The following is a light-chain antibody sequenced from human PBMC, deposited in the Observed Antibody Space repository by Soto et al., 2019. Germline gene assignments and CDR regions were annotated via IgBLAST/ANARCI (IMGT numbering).Light chain of an antibody. CDR1: QRVKTN. V-gene: IGKV3-15*01. J-gene: IGKJ4*01. Sequence: EIVLTQSPATLSVAPGERATLSCRASQRVKTNLAWYQQKPGQAPRLLMYESSTRATGIPARFSGSGSGTEFTLTISSMQSEDSAVYFCPQYEDWPPRLSFGGGTKVEIE. CDR3: PQYEDWPPRLS. CDR2: ESS.